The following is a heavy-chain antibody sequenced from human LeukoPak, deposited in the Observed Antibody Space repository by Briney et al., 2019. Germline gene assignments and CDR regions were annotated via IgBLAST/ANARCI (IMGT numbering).Heavy chain of an antibody. J-gene: IGHJ4*02. CDR3: AKGGGSIGRSYYFDY. V-gene: IGHV3-9*01. D-gene: IGHD2-15*01. CDR2: ISWNSGSI. CDR1: GFTFSSYA. Sequence: GGSLRLSCAASGFTFSSYAMHWVRQAPGKGLEWVSGISWNSGSIGYADSVKGRFTISRDNPKSTMNLQMNSLRAEDTAVYYCAKGGGSIGRSYYFDYWGQGILVTVSS.